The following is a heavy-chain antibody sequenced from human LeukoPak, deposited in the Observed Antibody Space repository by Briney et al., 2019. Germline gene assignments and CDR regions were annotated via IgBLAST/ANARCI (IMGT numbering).Heavy chain of an antibody. Sequence: GASVKVSCKASGYTFTSYDINWVRQATGQGLEWMGWMNPNSGNTGYAQKFQGRVTMTRNTSISTAYMELSSLRSEDTAVYYCARVPRSGGSIDYWGQGTLVTVSS. D-gene: IGHD6-19*01. CDR1: GYTFTSYD. CDR3: ARVPRSGGSIDY. J-gene: IGHJ4*02. V-gene: IGHV1-8*01. CDR2: MNPNSGNT.